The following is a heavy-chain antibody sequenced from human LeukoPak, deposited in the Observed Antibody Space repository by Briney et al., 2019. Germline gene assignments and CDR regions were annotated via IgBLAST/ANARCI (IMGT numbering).Heavy chain of an antibody. CDR1: GFTFSSYA. D-gene: IGHD2-15*01. CDR3: AKDPRVGYCSGGSCYSVSFFDY. V-gene: IGHV3-23*01. J-gene: IGHJ4*02. CDR2: ISGSGGST. Sequence: PGGSLRLSCAASGFTFSSYAMSWVRQAPGKGLEWVSAISGSGGSTYYADSVKGRFTISRDNSKNTLYLQMNSLRAEDTAVYYCAKDPRVGYCSGGSCYSVSFFDYWGQGTLVTVSS.